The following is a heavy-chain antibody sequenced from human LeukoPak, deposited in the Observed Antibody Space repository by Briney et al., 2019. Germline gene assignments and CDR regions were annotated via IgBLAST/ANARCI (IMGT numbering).Heavy chain of an antibody. J-gene: IGHJ4*02. V-gene: IGHV3-23*01. CDR1: GFTFSSYA. D-gene: IGHD3-10*01. CDR2: ISGSGGST. Sequence: GGSLRLSCAASGFTFSSYAMSWVRQAPGKGLEWVSAISGSGGSTYYADSVKGRFTISRDNSKNTLYLQMNSLRAEGTAVYHCARGGTLWFGESRFDYWGQGTLVTVSS. CDR3: ARGGTLWFGESRFDY.